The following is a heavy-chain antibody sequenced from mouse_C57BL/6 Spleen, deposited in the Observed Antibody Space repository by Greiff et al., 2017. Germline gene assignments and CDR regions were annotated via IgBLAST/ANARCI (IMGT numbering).Heavy chain of an antibody. D-gene: IGHD2-4*01. Sequence: QVQLQQSGPELVKPGASVKLSCKASGYTFTSYDINWVKQRPGQGLEWIGWIYPRDGSTKYNEKFKGKATLTVDTSSSTAYMELHSLTSEDSAVYFCARKEDYYDYDDGAGFAYWGQGTLVTVSA. J-gene: IGHJ3*01. CDR3: ARKEDYYDYDDGAGFAY. CDR1: GYTFTSYD. CDR2: IYPRDGST. V-gene: IGHV1-85*01.